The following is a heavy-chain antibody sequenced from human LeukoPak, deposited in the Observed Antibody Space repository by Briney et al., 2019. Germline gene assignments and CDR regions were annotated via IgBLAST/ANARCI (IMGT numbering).Heavy chain of an antibody. CDR2: IYPGDSDT. Sequence: GESLKISCKGSGYSFTSNWIGWVRQMPGKGLEWMGIIYPGDSDTRYSPSFQGQVTISADKSISTAYLQWSSLKASDTAMYYCARTSKYYDFWSGYYENDAFDIWGQGTMVTVSS. CDR3: ARTSKYYDFWSGYYENDAFDI. V-gene: IGHV5-51*01. CDR1: GYSFTSNW. D-gene: IGHD3-3*01. J-gene: IGHJ3*02.